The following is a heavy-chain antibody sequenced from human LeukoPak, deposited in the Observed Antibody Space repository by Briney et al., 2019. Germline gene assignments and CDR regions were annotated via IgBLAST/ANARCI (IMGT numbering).Heavy chain of an antibody. J-gene: IGHJ4*02. CDR3: ARVSEQQLVLDY. CDR1: GGSISSGGYY. CDR2: IYHSGST. V-gene: IGHV4-30-2*01. Sequence: KSSETLSLTCTVSGGSISSGGYYWSWIRQPPGKGLEWIGYIYHSGSTYYNPSLKSRVTISVDRSKNQISLKLSSVTAADTAVYYCARVSEQQLVLDYWGQGTLVTVSS. D-gene: IGHD6-13*01.